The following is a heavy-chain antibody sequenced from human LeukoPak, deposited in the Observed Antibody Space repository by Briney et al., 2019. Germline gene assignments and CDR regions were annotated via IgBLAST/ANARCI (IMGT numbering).Heavy chain of an antibody. J-gene: IGHJ6*04. D-gene: IGHD3-10*01. CDR2: INPNSGGT. CDR3: ARGGSGNYLSPAFYGMDV. V-gene: IGHV1-2*04. CDR1: GYTFTGYY. Sequence: ASVKVSCKASGYTFTGYYMHWVRQAPGQGLEWMGWINPNSGGTNYAQKFQGWVTMTRDTSISTAYMELSRLRSDDTAVYYCARGGSGNYLSPAFYGMDVWGKGTTVTVSS.